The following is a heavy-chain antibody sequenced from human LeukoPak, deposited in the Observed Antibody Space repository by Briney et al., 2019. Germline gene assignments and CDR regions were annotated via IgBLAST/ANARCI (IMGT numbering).Heavy chain of an antibody. V-gene: IGHV3-30*18. J-gene: IGHJ5*02. D-gene: IGHD3-22*01. CDR2: LSYDGTNE. CDR1: GFTFSSYG. Sequence: GGSLRLSCAASGFTFSSYGMHWVRQAPGKGLEWVAVLSYDGTNEYYADSVKGRFTISRDNSKNTLYLQMNSLRAEDMAVYYCAKAGPRYYDSSGWFDPWGQGTLVTVSS. CDR3: AKAGPRYYDSSGWFDP.